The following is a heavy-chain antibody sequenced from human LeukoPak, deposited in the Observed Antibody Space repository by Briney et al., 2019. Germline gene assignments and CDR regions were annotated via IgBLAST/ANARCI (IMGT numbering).Heavy chain of an antibody. V-gene: IGHV4-34*01. J-gene: IGHJ4*02. CDR1: VGSLSDSC. CDR3: ARRLTYYYGSGSYQYKYYFDY. Sequence: SETLSLTCDVSVGSLSDSCWSWVRQPPGKGLEWVGEVNHNGGTSYNPSLRSRVSISIDTSKNQFSLKLSSVTAADTAVYYCARRLTYYYGSGSYQYKYYFDYWGQGTLVTVSS. CDR2: VNHNGGT. D-gene: IGHD3-10*01.